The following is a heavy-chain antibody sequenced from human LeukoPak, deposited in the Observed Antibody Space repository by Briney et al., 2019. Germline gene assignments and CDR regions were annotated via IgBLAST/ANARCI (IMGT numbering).Heavy chain of an antibody. D-gene: IGHD5-12*01. CDR3: VREGRVSGYDFDC. CDR1: GFTFSSYW. Sequence: GGSLRLSCAASGFTFSSYWMHWVRQAPGKGLMWVSRINSDGNSITYADSVKGRFAISRDNAENTLYLQMNSLRVEDTAVYYCVREGRVSGYDFDCWGQGTLVTVSS. CDR2: INSDGNSI. V-gene: IGHV3-74*03. J-gene: IGHJ4*02.